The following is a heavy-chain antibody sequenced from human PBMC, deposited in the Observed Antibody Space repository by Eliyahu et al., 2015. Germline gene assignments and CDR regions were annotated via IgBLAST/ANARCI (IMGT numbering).Heavy chain of an antibody. D-gene: IGHD3-10*01. CDR3: ASPVRGAYNWFDP. CDR1: GGSISSSSYX. Sequence: QLQLQESGPGLVKPSETLSLTCTVPGGSISSSSYXWGWLRQPPGKGLEWIGSIYYSGSTYYNPSLKSRVTISVDTSKNQFSLKLSSVTAADTAVYYCASPVRGAYNWFDPWGQGTLVTVSS. J-gene: IGHJ5*02. V-gene: IGHV4-39*01. CDR2: IYYSGST.